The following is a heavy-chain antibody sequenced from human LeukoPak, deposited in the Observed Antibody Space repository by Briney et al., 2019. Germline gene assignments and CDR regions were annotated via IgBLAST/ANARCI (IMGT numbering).Heavy chain of an antibody. CDR1: GFTFNTFS. J-gene: IGHJ1*01. Sequence: GGSLRLSCAASGFTFNTFSMNWVRQAPGKGPEWVSYISSSGTTTYYADSVKGRLTISRDNAKNSLYLQMNSLRAEDTAVYYCVRRGLIETEYLERWGQGTLVIVSS. D-gene: IGHD3-10*01. V-gene: IGHV3-48*04. CDR3: VRRGLIETEYLER. CDR2: ISSSGTTT.